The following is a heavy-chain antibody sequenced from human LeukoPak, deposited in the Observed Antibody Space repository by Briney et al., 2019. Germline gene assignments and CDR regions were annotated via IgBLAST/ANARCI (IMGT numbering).Heavy chain of an antibody. CDR1: GFTFSSYG. V-gene: IGHV3-33*06. Sequence: GGSLRLSCAASGFTFSSYGMHWVRQASGKGLEWVAVIWYDGSNKYYADSVKGRFTISRDNSKNTLYLQMNSLRAEDTAVYYCAKQGGLGSYAAGSWFDPWGQGTLVTVSS. CDR2: IWYDGSNK. D-gene: IGHD1-26*01. CDR3: AKQGGLGSYAAGSWFDP. J-gene: IGHJ5*02.